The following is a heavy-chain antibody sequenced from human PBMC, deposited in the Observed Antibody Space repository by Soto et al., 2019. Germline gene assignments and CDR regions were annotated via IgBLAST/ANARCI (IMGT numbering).Heavy chain of an antibody. Sequence: PSETLSLTCTLSGGSIRSSSYYWGWILQPPGKGLEWIGSIYYSGSTYYNPSLKSRVTISVDTSKNQFSLKLSSVTAADTAVYYCARHGEGRQLVYWYFVLWGRGTLVTVSS. CDR2: IYYSGST. D-gene: IGHD6-13*01. CDR3: ARHGEGRQLVYWYFVL. CDR1: GGSIRSSSYY. V-gene: IGHV4-39*01. J-gene: IGHJ2*01.